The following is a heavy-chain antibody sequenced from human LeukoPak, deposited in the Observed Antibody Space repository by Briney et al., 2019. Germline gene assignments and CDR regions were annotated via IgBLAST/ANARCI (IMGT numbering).Heavy chain of an antibody. CDR1: GGSISSSSYY. D-gene: IGHD3-10*01. Sequence: PSETLSLTCTVSGGSISSSSYYWGWIRQPPGKGLEWIGSIYYSGSTYYNPSLKSRVTISVDTSKNQFSLKLSSVTAADTAVYYCARDESSSGKTGTFDYWGQGTLVTVSS. CDR2: IYYSGST. J-gene: IGHJ4*02. CDR3: ARDESSSGKTGTFDY. V-gene: IGHV4-39*07.